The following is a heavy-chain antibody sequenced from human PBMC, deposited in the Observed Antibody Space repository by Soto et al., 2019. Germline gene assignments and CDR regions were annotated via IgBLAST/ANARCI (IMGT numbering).Heavy chain of an antibody. Sequence: SETLSLTCTVSGGSISGYYWSWIRQHPGKGLEWIGYIYYSGSTYYNPSLKSRVTISVDRSKNQFSLKVTSLTAADTAVYYCARGRGCSSSTCYEDNWGQGTLVTVSS. V-gene: IGHV4-59*12. CDR2: IYYSGST. D-gene: IGHD2-2*01. J-gene: IGHJ4*02. CDR1: GGSISGYY. CDR3: ARGRGCSSSTCYEDN.